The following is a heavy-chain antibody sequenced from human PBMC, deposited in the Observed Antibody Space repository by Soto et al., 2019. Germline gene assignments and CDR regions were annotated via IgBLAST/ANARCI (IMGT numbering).Heavy chain of an antibody. V-gene: IGHV2-5*01. CDR2: IYWHDDK. CDR3: ANRKDYYDSSGCEYYFDY. D-gene: IGHD3-22*01. CDR1: GFSLSTTVVC. Sequence: SGPTLVNPTQALTLTCTFSGFSLSTTVVCVGLIGQPPGKALEWLALIYWHDDKRYSPSLKNRLTITKDTSKNQVVLTMTNVDHGDTDTYYWANRKDYYDSSGCEYYFDYWGQGTMVTVSS. J-gene: IGHJ4*02.